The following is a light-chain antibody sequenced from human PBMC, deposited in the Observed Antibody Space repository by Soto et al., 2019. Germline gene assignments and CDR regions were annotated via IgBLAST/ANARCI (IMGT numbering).Light chain of an antibody. Sequence: QSALTQPPSASGSPGQSVTISCTRTSSDVGGYNYVSWYQQHPGKAPKLMIYDVSKRPSGVPDRFSGSKSGNTASLTVSGLQAEDEADYYCSSYAGSKGVVFGGGTKLTVL. CDR3: SSYAGSKGVV. J-gene: IGLJ2*01. CDR2: DVS. CDR1: SSDVGGYNY. V-gene: IGLV2-8*01.